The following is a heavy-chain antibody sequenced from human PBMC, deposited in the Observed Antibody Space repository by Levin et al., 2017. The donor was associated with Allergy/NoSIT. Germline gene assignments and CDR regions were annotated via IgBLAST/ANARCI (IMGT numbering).Heavy chain of an antibody. CDR3: ARVSSSGAYVSG. CDR2: IDWSGRST. J-gene: IGHJ4*02. Sequence: GGSLRLSCAASGFSFDESGMSWVRQAPGKGLEWVSGIDWSGRSTGYAGSVKGRFTISRDNAKNSLYLQITSLRAEDTALYYCARVSSSGAYVSGWGRGTLVTVSS. V-gene: IGHV3-20*04. D-gene: IGHD4-17*01. CDR1: GFSFDESG.